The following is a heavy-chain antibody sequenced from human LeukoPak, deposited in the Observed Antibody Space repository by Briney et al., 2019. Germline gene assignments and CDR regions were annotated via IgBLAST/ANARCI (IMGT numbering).Heavy chain of an antibody. CDR1: GYSFTSYW. CDR2: IDPSDSYT. CDR3: ARWFGEDSNLDP. D-gene: IGHD3-10*01. Sequence: GESLKISCKGSGYSFTSYWISWVRQMPGKGLEWMGRIDPSDSYTNYSPSFQGHVTISADKSISTAYLQWSSLKASDTAMYYCARWFGEDSNLDPWGQGTLVTVSS. J-gene: IGHJ5*02. V-gene: IGHV5-10-1*01.